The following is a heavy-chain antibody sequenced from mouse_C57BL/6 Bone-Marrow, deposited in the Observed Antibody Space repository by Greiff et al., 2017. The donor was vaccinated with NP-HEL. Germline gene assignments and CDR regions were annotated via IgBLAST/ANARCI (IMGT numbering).Heavy chain of an antibody. CDR2: INSDGGST. J-gene: IGHJ4*01. CDR1: EYEFPSHD. D-gene: IGHD1-1*01. Sequence: EVQLQQSGGGLVQPGESLKLSCESNEYEFPSHDMSWVRKTPEKRLELVAAINSDGGSTYYPDTMERRFIISRDNTKKTLYLQMSSLRSEDTALYYCERQRTTVVPYYAMDYWGQGTSVTVSS. V-gene: IGHV5-2*01. CDR3: ERQRTTVVPYYAMDY.